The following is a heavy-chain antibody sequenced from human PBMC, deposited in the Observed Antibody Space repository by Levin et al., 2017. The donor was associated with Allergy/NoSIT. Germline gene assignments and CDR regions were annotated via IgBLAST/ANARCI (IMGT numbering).Heavy chain of an antibody. J-gene: IGHJ4*02. CDR3: ARFRGVAAAGYYFDS. V-gene: IGHV3-73*01. Sequence: GESLKISCAASGFIFSGSAMHWVRQASGKGLEWVGRIRSKDYNYATAYAASVKGRFTISRDDSKNTAYLQMNSLKTEDTALYYCARFRGVAAAGYYFDSWGQGTLVTVSS. CDR1: GFIFSGSA. D-gene: IGHD6-13*01. CDR2: IRSKDYNYAT.